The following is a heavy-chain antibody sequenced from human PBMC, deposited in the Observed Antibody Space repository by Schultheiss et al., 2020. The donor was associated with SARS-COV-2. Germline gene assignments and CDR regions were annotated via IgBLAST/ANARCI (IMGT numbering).Heavy chain of an antibody. CDR2: ISGSGGST. CDR1: GFTFSSYA. V-gene: IGHV3-23*01. D-gene: IGHD4-17*01. J-gene: IGHJ4*02. CDR3: AKEESDYGDSN. Sequence: GESLKISCAASGFTFSSYAMSWVRQAPGKGLEWVSAISGSGGSTYYADSVKGRFTISRDNSKNTLYLQMNSLRAEDTAVYYCAKEESDYGDSNWGQGTLVTVSS.